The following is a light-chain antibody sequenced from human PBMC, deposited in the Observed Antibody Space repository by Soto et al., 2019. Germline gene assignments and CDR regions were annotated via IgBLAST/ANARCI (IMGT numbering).Light chain of an antibody. Sequence: DIQMTQSPSSLSASVEDRVTITCRASQTINNYLNWYQQRPGKAPKLLIYGASTLQSGVPSRFSGSGSVTDFTLTISSLQPEDFATYYCQHSYGTLLTFGGGTKLKMK. V-gene: IGKV1-39*01. J-gene: IGKJ4*01. CDR2: GAS. CDR3: QHSYGTLLT. CDR1: QTINNY.